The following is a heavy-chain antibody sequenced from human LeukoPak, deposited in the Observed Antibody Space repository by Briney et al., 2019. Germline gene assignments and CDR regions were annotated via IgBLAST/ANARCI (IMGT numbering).Heavy chain of an antibody. CDR2: IKSNTDGGTT. V-gene: IGHV3-15*01. CDR3: TTIMYYDFWSGYSDFDY. D-gene: IGHD3-3*01. CDR1: GFTFSNAW. J-gene: IGHJ4*02. Sequence: GGSLRLSCAASGFTFSNAWMSWVRQAPGKGLEWVGRIKSNTDGGTTDYAAPVKGRFTISRDDSKNTLYLQMNSLKTEDTAVYYCTTIMYYDFWSGYSDFDYWGQGTLVTVSS.